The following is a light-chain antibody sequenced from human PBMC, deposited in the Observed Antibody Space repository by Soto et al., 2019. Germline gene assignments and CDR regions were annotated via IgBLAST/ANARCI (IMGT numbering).Light chain of an antibody. Sequence: QSALTQPASVSGSPGQSITISCTGTSSDGGGYNYVSWYQQHPGKAPKLMIYEVSNRPSGVSNRFSGSKSGNTASLTISGLQAEDEADYYCSSYTNSSTQVFGTGTKVTVL. CDR3: SSYTNSSTQV. V-gene: IGLV2-14*01. CDR1: SSDGGGYNY. J-gene: IGLJ1*01. CDR2: EVS.